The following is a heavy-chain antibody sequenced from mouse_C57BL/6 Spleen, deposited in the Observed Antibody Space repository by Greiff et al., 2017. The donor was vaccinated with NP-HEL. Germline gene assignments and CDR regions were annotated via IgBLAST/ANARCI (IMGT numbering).Heavy chain of an antibody. CDR2: IRLKSDNYAT. CDR3: TVTTVVADYYFDY. Sequence: EVKVEESGGGLVQPGGSMKLSCVASGFTFSNYWMNWVRQSPEKGLEWVAQIRLKSDNYATHYADSVKGRFTISRDDSKSSVYLQMNNLRAEDTGIYYCTVTTVVADYYFDYWGQGTTLTVSS. J-gene: IGHJ2*01. CDR1: GFTFSNYW. V-gene: IGHV6-3*01. D-gene: IGHD1-1*01.